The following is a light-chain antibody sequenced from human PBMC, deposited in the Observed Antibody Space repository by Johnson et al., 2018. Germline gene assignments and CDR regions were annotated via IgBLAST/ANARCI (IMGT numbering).Light chain of an antibody. Sequence: QSVLTQPPSVSAAPGQKVTISCSGSSSNIGNNYVSWYQQLPGTAPKLLIYEHNQRPSGLPDRFSGSKSGPSATLGNTRPLPGDEADYSCGTWDSSLSAGNVFGTGTKVTVL. J-gene: IGLJ1*01. CDR3: GTWDSSLSAGNV. CDR1: SSNIGNNY. CDR2: EHN. V-gene: IGLV1-51*02.